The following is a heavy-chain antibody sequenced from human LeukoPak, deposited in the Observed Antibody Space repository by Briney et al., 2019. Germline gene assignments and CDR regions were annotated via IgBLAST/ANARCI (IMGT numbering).Heavy chain of an antibody. CDR2: IGGSDGRT. Sequence: GGSLRLSCAVSGLLFSDAWMSWVRQAPGKGLEWVSLIGGSDGRTRYADSVKGRFTISRDNSKNTLYLEMNSLRAEDTAVYYCAKDSSSYDWGYMDVWGKGTTVTISS. V-gene: IGHV3-23*01. CDR3: AKDSSSYDWGYMDV. CDR1: GLLFSDAW. J-gene: IGHJ6*03. D-gene: IGHD3-22*01.